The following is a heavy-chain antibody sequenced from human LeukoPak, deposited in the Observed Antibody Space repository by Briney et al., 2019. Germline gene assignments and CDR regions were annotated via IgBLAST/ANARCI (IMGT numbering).Heavy chain of an antibody. Sequence: ASVKVSCKASGYTFTGYYMHWVRQAPGQGLEWMGRINPNSGGTSYAQKFQGRVTMTRDTSISTAYMELSRLRSDDTAVYYCAVLGYCSSTSCYSGESYYYYMDVWGKGTTVTVSS. V-gene: IGHV1-2*06. CDR1: GYTFTGYY. D-gene: IGHD2-2*01. CDR3: AVLGYCSSTSCYSGESYYYYMDV. J-gene: IGHJ6*03. CDR2: INPNSGGT.